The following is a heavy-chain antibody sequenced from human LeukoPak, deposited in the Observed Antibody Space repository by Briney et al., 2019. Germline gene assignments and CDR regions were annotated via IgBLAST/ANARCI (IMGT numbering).Heavy chain of an antibody. V-gene: IGHV4-39*01. CDR1: GGSISSSSYY. J-gene: IGHJ4*02. Sequence: SETLSLTCTVSGGSISSSSYYWGWIRQPPGKGLEWIGSIYYSGSTYYNPSLKSRVTISVDTSKNQFSLKLSSVTAADTAVYYCARCPRSYQEYYFDYWGQGTLVTVSS. CDR2: IYYSGST. CDR3: ARCPRSYQEYYFDY. D-gene: IGHD1-26*01.